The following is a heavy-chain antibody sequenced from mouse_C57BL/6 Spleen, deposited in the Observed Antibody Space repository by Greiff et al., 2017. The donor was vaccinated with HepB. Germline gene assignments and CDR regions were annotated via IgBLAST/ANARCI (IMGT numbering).Heavy chain of an antibody. Sequence: QVQLKQPGAELVKPGASVKLSCKASGYTFTSYWMHWVKQRPGQGLEWIGMIHPNSGSTNYNEKFKSKATLTVDKSSSTAYMQLSSLTSEDSAVYYCAVMVTTGFDYWGQGTTLTVSS. J-gene: IGHJ2*01. V-gene: IGHV1-64*01. CDR3: AVMVTTGFDY. D-gene: IGHD2-2*01. CDR1: GYTFTSYW. CDR2: IHPNSGST.